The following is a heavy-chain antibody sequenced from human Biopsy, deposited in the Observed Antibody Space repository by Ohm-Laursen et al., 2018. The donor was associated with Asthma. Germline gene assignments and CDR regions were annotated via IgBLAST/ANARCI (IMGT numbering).Heavy chain of an antibody. V-gene: IGHV3-30*18. J-gene: IGHJ6*02. D-gene: IGHD3-3*01. Sequence: SLRLSCSASGVSLSSFGMNWVRQAPGKGLEWVAVISYDGSKKEYGDSVKGRFTISRDNSKDTVYLQMNSLRAEDTAVYYCAKWDTYYDFWSGYYTRYNYYYYGMDVWGQGTTVTVSS. CDR3: AKWDTYYDFWSGYYTRYNYYYYGMDV. CDR1: GVSLSSFG. CDR2: ISYDGSKK.